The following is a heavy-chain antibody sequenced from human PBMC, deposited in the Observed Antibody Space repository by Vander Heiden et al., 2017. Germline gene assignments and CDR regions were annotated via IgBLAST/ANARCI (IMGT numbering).Heavy chain of an antibody. D-gene: IGHD6-13*01. J-gene: IGHJ4*02. CDR1: GFTFSSYG. CDR3: AREFVRSVSLAAAIDY. CDR2: IWYDGSNK. V-gene: IGHV3-33*01. Sequence: QVQLVESGGGVVQPGRSLRLSCAASGFTFSSYGMHWVRQAPGKGLEWVAVIWYDGSNKYYADSVKGRFTISRDNSKNTLYLQMNSLRAEDTAVYYCAREFVRSVSLAAAIDYWGQGTLVTVSS.